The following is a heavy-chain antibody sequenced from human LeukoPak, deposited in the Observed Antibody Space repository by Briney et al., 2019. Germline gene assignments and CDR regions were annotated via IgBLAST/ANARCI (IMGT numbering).Heavy chain of an antibody. CDR3: ARGALTGYSSSWENIDY. J-gene: IGHJ4*02. Sequence: PGGSLRLSCAASGFTFSSYSMNWVRQAPGKGLEWVSSISSSSSYIYYADSVKGRFTISRDNAKNSLYLQMNSLRSDDTAVYYCARGALTGYSSSWENIDYWGQGTLVTVSS. V-gene: IGHV3-21*04. D-gene: IGHD6-13*01. CDR1: GFTFSSYS. CDR2: ISSSSSYI.